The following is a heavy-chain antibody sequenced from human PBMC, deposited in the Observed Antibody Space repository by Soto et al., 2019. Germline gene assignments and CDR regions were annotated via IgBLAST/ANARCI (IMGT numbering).Heavy chain of an antibody. J-gene: IGHJ4*02. Sequence: GGSLRLSCAASGFTFSSYGMHWVRQAPGKGLEWVAVISYDGSNKYYADSVKGRFTISRDSSKNTLYLQMNSLRAEDTAVYYCARASPPTVTREEQFDYWGQGTLVTVSS. CDR3: ARASPPTVTREEQFDY. D-gene: IGHD4-17*01. CDR2: ISYDGSNK. CDR1: GFTFSSYG. V-gene: IGHV3-30*03.